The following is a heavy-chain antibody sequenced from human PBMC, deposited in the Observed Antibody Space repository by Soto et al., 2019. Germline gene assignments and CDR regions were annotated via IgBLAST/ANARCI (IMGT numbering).Heavy chain of an antibody. Sequence: GGSLRLSCAASGFTFSSYGMHWVRQAPGKALEWVAGITCGGNRTYYADSVKGRFTISKDTSSNTLYLQMNSLRVEDTAVYHCEGSWTWGQGTMVTVSS. CDR1: GFTFSSYG. V-gene: IGHV3-30*03. D-gene: IGHD5-12*01. CDR2: ITCGGNRT. CDR3: EGSWT. J-gene: IGHJ3*01.